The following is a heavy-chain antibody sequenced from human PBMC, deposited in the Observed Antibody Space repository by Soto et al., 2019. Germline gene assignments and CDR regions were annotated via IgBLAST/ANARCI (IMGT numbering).Heavy chain of an antibody. J-gene: IGHJ4*02. V-gene: IGHV4-4*02. D-gene: IGHD2-2*01. Sequence: SETLSLTCAVSGGSTSSSNWWSWVRQPPGKGLEWIGEISHSGSTNYNWSLKSRVTMSVDKSKNQFSLKVSSVTAADTAVYYCAMVIPAATYFDYWGQGALVTVSS. CDR1: GGSTSSSNW. CDR3: AMVIPAATYFDY. CDR2: ISHSGST.